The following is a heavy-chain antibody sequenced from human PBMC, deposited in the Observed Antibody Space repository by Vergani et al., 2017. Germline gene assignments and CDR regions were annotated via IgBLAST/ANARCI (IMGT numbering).Heavy chain of an antibody. CDR3: ASDNQYCSSTSCPPGYFDY. Sequence: QVQLVESGGGVVQPGRSLRLSCAASGFIFSNYDMHWVRQAPGKGLEWVAVISYDGSNKYYADSVKGRFTISRDNSKNTLYLQMNSLRAEDTAVYYCASDNQYCSSTSCPPGYFDYWGQGTLVTVSS. CDR1: GFIFSNYD. CDR2: ISYDGSNK. J-gene: IGHJ4*02. D-gene: IGHD2-2*01. V-gene: IGHV3-30*19.